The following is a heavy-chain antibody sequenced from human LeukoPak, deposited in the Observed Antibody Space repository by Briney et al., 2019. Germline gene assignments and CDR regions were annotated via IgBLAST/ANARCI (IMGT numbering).Heavy chain of an antibody. D-gene: IGHD1-26*01. CDR1: GYTFTAYY. J-gene: IGHJ4*02. Sequence: GASVKVSCKASGYTFTAYYLHWVRQAPGQGLEWMGWVNPNNGATNYAQKFQGRVTMTRDTSISTAYMELSRLTSDDTAVYYCARDVMQVGAALSFDYWGQGTLVTVSS. CDR2: VNPNNGAT. V-gene: IGHV1-2*02. CDR3: ARDVMQVGAALSFDY.